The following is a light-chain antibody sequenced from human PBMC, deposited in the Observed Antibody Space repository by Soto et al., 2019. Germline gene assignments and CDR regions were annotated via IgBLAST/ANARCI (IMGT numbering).Light chain of an antibody. V-gene: IGLV2-23*01. CDR2: EGS. J-gene: IGLJ2*01. CDR1: SSDVGGYSL. Sequence: QSALTQPASVSGSPGQSITVACTGTSSDVGGYSLVSWYHQNPGKAPKLVIYEGSTRHSWVSNLLSGSKSGNTASLTISGLQPEDEGDYYCCSYTSSTVIFGGGTKLTVL. CDR3: CSYTSSTVI.